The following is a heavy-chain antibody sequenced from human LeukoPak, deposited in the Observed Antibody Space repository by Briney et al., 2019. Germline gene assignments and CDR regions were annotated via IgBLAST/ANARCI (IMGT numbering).Heavy chain of an antibody. CDR1: GFTFTTSA. V-gene: IGHV1-58*02. D-gene: IGHD3-22*01. Sequence: SVEVSCKASGFTFTTSAMQWVRQARGQRLEWIGWIVVGSGNTNYAQKFQERVTITRDMSTSTAYMELSSLRSEDTAVYYCAAAYRYFYDRGGYFDYWGQGTLVTVSS. CDR3: AAAYRYFYDRGGYFDY. CDR2: IVVGSGNT. J-gene: IGHJ4*02.